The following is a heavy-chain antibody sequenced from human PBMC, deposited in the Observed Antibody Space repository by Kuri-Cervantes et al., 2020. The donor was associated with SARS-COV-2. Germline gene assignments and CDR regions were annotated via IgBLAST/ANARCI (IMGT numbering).Heavy chain of an antibody. J-gene: IGHJ4*02. Sequence: SVKVSRKASGGTFSSYAISWVRQAPGQGLEWMGRIIPIFGTANYAQKFQGRVTITADKSTSTAYMELSSLRSEDTAVYYCARDRVTIFGVVIPNSYFDYWGQGTLVTVSS. V-gene: IGHV1-69*06. CDR3: ARDRVTIFGVVIPNSYFDY. CDR2: IIPIFGTA. CDR1: GGTFSSYA. D-gene: IGHD3-3*01.